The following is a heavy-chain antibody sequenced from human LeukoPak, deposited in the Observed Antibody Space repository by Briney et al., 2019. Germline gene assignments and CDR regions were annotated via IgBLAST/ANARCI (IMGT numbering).Heavy chain of an antibody. CDR2: IIPILGIA. D-gene: IGHD5-18*01. CDR1: GGTFTIYT. V-gene: IGHV1-69*02. J-gene: IGHJ4*02. CDR3: ARLDTAMSIDS. Sequence: WASVKVSCTASGGTFTIYTISWVRQAPGQGLEWMGRIIPILGIANYAQKFQGRVTITADKSTSTAYMELSSLRSEDTAVYHCARLDTAMSIDSWGEGKLVTAS.